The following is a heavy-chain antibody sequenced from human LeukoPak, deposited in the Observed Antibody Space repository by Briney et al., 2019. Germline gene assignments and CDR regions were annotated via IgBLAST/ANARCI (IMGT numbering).Heavy chain of an antibody. V-gene: IGHV4-59*08. CDR3: VGGQQWLAFDS. CDR2: IYYSGST. CDR1: VGSISIYY. J-gene: IGHJ4*02. Sequence: AETLSLTCTVPVGSISIYYWSWVRQPPEEGLEWIGYIYYSGSTNYNPSLKSRVTMSVDTSKNQFSLNLTSVGAADTAVYYCVGGQQWLAFDSWGQGALVTVSS. D-gene: IGHD6-19*01.